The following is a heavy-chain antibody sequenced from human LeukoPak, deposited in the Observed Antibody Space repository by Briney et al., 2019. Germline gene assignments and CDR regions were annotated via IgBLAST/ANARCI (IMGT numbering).Heavy chain of an antibody. CDR1: GGSISSGSYY. D-gene: IGHD3-3*01. J-gene: IGHJ4*02. CDR2: IYTSGIT. Sequence: SETLSLXCTVSGGSISSGSYYWSWIRQPAAKGLEWIGRIYTSGITNYTPSLKSRVTISVDTSKNQFSLKLSSVTAADTSVYYCARDGIFGVVNYYFDYWGRGTLVTVSS. V-gene: IGHV4-61*02. CDR3: ARDGIFGVVNYYFDY.